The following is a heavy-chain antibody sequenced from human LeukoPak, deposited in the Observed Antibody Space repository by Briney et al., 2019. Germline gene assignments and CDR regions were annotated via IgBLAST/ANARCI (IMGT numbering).Heavy chain of an antibody. CDR2: ISESGDVT. CDR3: ARDSSHYLGSSDY. V-gene: IGHV3-23*01. D-gene: IGHD6-6*01. CDR1: GFTFNNYP. Sequence: GGSLRLSCEASGFTFNNYPMSWVRQAPGRGLEWVSVISESGDVTHYADAMKGRFTISRDNAKNTLNLQMNSLRAEDTAIYYCARDSSHYLGSSDYWGQGTLVTVSS. J-gene: IGHJ4*02.